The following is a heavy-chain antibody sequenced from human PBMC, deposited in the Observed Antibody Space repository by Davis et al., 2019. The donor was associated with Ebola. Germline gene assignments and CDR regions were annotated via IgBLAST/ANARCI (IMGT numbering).Heavy chain of an antibody. V-gene: IGHV3-7*01. J-gene: IGHJ4*02. Sequence: PGGSLRLSCAASGFPFADYWMSWVRQAPGKGLEWVANINQYASENYYVGSVRGRFTISRDNTKNSLYLQMSSLRPEDTAMYYCARGGVTHGRFEYWSQGTLVTVSS. D-gene: IGHD2-21*02. CDR3: ARGGVTHGRFEY. CDR2: INQYASEN. CDR1: GFPFADYW.